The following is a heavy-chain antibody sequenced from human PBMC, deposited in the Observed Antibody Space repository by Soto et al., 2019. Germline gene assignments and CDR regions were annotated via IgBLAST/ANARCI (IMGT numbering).Heavy chain of an antibody. Sequence: PSETLSLTCTVSGGSISSYYWSWIRQPPGKGLEWIGYIYYSGSTNYNPSLKSRVTISVDTSKNQFSLKLSSVTAADTAVYYCARQGGYCSGGSCYQNWFYPWGQGTLVTVSS. D-gene: IGHD2-15*01. CDR1: GGSISSYY. V-gene: IGHV4-59*08. J-gene: IGHJ5*02. CDR3: ARQGGYCSGGSCYQNWFYP. CDR2: IYYSGST.